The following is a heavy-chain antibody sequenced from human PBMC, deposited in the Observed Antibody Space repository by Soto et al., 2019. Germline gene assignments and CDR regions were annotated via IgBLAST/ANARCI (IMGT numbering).Heavy chain of an antibody. Sequence: GASVKVSCKASGYTFTSYAMHWVRQAPGQRLEWMGWINAGNGNTKYSQKFQGRVTITRDTSASTAYMELSSLRSEDTAVYYCAREDSYGSNYYYYGMDVWGQGTTVTVSS. J-gene: IGHJ6*02. V-gene: IGHV1-3*01. CDR3: AREDSYGSNYYYYGMDV. CDR1: GYTFTSYA. D-gene: IGHD5-18*01. CDR2: INAGNGNT.